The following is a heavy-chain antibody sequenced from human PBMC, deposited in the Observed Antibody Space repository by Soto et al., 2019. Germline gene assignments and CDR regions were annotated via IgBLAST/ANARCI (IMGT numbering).Heavy chain of an antibody. V-gene: IGHV1-58*02. D-gene: IGHD5-12*01. J-gene: IGHJ6*02. CDR2: IVVGSGNT. CDR1: GGTFSSYA. Sequence: GASVKVSCKASGGTFSSYAISWVRQAPGQGLEWIGWIVVGSGNTNYAQKFQERVTITRDMSTSTAYMELSSLRSEDTAVYYCAADRGYSGYDRYYYYGMDVWGQGTTVTVSS. CDR3: AADRGYSGYDRYYYYGMDV.